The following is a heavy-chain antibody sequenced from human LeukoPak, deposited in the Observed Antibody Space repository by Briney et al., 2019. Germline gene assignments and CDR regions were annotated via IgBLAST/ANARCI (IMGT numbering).Heavy chain of an antibody. V-gene: IGHV1-2*02. CDR3: ASGYSGYDLNY. CDR1: DFRDYY. D-gene: IGHD5-12*01. Sequence: GASVKVSCKTSDFRDYYMNWVRQAPGQGLEWLGLINPKSGDTDYAQKFQGRVTMTRDTSISTAYMELSGLKPDDTAIYFCASGYSGYDLNYWGQGTQVTVSS. J-gene: IGHJ4*02. CDR2: INPKSGDT.